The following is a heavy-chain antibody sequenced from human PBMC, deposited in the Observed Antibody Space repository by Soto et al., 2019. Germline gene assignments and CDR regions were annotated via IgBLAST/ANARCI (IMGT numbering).Heavy chain of an antibody. V-gene: IGHV1-69*13. CDR1: GGTFSSYA. CDR2: IIPIFGTA. J-gene: IGHJ6*02. D-gene: IGHD3-22*01. Sequence: ASVKVSCKASGGTFSSYASSWVGQAPGQGLEWMGGIIPIFGTANYAQKFQGRVTITADESTSTAYMELSSLRSEDTAVYYCATRYYHDSSGYYVDDYYYYGMDVWGQGTTVTVSS. CDR3: ATRYYHDSSGYYVDDYYYYGMDV.